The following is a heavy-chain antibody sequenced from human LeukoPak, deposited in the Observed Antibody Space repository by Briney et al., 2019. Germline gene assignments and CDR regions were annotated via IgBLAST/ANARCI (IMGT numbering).Heavy chain of an antibody. Sequence: PSETLSLTCTVSGGSISSYYWSWIRQPAGKGLEWIGRIYTSGSTNYNPSLKSRVTMSVDTSNNQFSLKLSSVTDADTAVYYCARGSTSYEPDWFDPWGQGTLVTVSS. V-gene: IGHV4-4*07. CDR3: ARGSTSYEPDWFDP. CDR2: IYTSGST. J-gene: IGHJ5*02. D-gene: IGHD2-2*01. CDR1: GGSISSYY.